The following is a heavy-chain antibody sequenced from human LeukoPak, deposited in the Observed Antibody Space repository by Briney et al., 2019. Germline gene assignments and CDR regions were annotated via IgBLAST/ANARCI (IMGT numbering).Heavy chain of an antibody. D-gene: IGHD3-22*01. J-gene: IGHJ4*02. Sequence: SSETLSLTCTVSGGSISSGGYYWSWIRQRPEKGLEWIGYILYSGSTYYNPSLKSRVTISVDTSKNQFSLKLRSVTAADTAVYYCARHWSSVTMIVVVSPFDNWGQGTLVTVPS. CDR1: GGSISSGGYY. V-gene: IGHV4-39*01. CDR3: ARHWSSVTMIVVVSPFDN. CDR2: ILYSGST.